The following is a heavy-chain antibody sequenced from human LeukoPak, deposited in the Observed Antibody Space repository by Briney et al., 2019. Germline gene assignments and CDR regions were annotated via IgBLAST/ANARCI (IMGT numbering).Heavy chain of an antibody. CDR2: ISGSGGST. D-gene: IGHD4-17*01. CDR1: GFTFSSYA. J-gene: IGHJ4*02. Sequence: GGSLRLSCAASGFTFSSYAMSWVRQAPGKGLEWVSGISGSGGSTYYADSVKGRFTISRDNSKNTLYLQMNRLRAEDTAVHYCAKMEAWTTVTGSGVDYWGQGTLVTVSS. V-gene: IGHV3-23*01. CDR3: AKMEAWTTVTGSGVDY.